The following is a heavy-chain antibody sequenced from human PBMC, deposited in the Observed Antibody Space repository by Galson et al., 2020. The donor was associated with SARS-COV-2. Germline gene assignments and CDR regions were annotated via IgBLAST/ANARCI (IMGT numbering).Heavy chain of an antibody. CDR2: INWDGGNT. D-gene: IGHD1-7*01. V-gene: IGHV3-43*01. CDR3: VKDKGYDGTGLFHY. CDR1: GFTFNDYN. J-gene: IGHJ4*02. Sequence: GGSLRLSCSASGFTFNDYNMHWVRQVPGKGLEWVSLINWDGGNTYYAESVKGRFTISRDNSKDSLYLQIDNLRPEDSALYYCVKDKGYDGTGLFHYWGQGTLVTVSS.